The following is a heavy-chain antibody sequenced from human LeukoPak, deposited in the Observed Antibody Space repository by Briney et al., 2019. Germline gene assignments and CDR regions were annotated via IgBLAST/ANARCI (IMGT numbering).Heavy chain of an antibody. V-gene: IGHV3-30-3*01. Sequence: GGSLRLSCAASGFTFSSYAMHWVRQAPGKGLEWVAVISYDGSNKYYADSVKGRFTISRDNSKNTLYLQMNSLGAEDTAVYYCATTVVTRFDYWGQGTLVTVSS. J-gene: IGHJ4*02. CDR3: ATTVVTRFDY. CDR2: ISYDGSNK. D-gene: IGHD4-23*01. CDR1: GFTFSSYA.